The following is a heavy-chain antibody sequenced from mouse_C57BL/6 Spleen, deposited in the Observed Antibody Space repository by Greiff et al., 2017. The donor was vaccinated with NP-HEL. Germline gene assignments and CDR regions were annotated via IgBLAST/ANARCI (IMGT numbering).Heavy chain of an antibody. Sequence: QVQLQQSGAELVRPGSSVKLSCKASGYTFTSYWMALVKQRPGQCLEWIGNIYPSVCDPHYNQKFKDKATLTVDKSSSTAYMQLSSLTSEDSAVYYCARDDYGSSSFADWGKGTLVTVSA. CDR1: GYTFTSYW. CDR3: ARDDYGSSSFAD. CDR2: IYPSVCDP. V-gene: IGHV1-61*01. D-gene: IGHD1-1*01. J-gene: IGHJ3*01.